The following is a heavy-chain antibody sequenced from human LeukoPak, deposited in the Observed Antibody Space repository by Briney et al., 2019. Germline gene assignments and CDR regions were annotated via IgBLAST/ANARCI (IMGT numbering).Heavy chain of an antibody. CDR3: ARSDYGHRTPFDY. J-gene: IGHJ4*02. V-gene: IGHV4-30-4*01. CDR1: GASISGGDYY. Sequence: NPSQTLSLTCAVSGASISGGDYYWSWIRRPPGKGLEWIGNIYYSGSTYHNPSLESRLTISVDTSKNQFSLKLKSVTTADTALYYCARSDYGHRTPFDYWGQGTLVTVSS. D-gene: IGHD4-17*01. CDR2: IYYSGST.